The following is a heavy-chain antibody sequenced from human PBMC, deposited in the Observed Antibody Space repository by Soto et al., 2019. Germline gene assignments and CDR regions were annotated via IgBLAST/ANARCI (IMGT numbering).Heavy chain of an antibody. V-gene: IGHV4-39*01. J-gene: IGHJ4*02. CDR2: IYYDGST. CDR3: ARRGYSYSQKSYYFDY. D-gene: IGHD5-18*01. Sequence: QLQLQESGPGLVKPSETLSLTCTVSGDSISSSSSYWGWIRQPPGKGLEWIGSIYYDGSTYYNPSLKSRVTISVDTSKNQFSLELSSVTAADTAVYYCARRGYSYSQKSYYFDYWGQGTLVTVSS. CDR1: GDSISSSSSY.